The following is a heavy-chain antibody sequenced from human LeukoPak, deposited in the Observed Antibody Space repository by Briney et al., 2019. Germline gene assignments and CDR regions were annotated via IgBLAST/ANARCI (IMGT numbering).Heavy chain of an antibody. V-gene: IGHV3-23*01. Sequence: PGGSLSLYCAPSGFTFSSYAMSWVRQAPGKGLEWVSAISGSGGSTYYADSVKGRFTISRDNSKNTLYLQMISLRAEDTAVYYCAKGYYDSSGYPNWFDPWGQGTLVTVSS. CDR1: GFTFSSYA. J-gene: IGHJ5*02. D-gene: IGHD3-22*01. CDR2: ISGSGGST. CDR3: AKGYYDSSGYPNWFDP.